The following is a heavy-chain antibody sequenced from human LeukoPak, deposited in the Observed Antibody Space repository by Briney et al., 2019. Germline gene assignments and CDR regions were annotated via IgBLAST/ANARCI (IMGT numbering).Heavy chain of an antibody. Sequence: GGSLRLSCAASGFTFSSYSMNWVRQAPGKGLEWISYIDGSHSTIYYADSVKGRFTISRDNAKNSLYLQMNSLRAEDTAVYYCARGLGDYWGQGTLVTVSS. CDR3: ARGLGDY. CDR2: IDGSHSTI. CDR1: GFTFSSYS. V-gene: IGHV3-48*01. J-gene: IGHJ4*02.